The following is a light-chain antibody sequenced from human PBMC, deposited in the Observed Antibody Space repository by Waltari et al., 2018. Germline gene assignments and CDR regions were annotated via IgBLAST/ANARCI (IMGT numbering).Light chain of an antibody. CDR2: GAS. Sequence: EIVFTQSPGSLSSSPGDRVTPACRASQSVSRALAWYQQKPGQAPRLLIFGASNRATGIPDRFSGSGSETDFSLTISRLEPEDFAVYYCQHYVRLPATFGRGTKVEIK. V-gene: IGKV3-20*01. CDR1: QSVSRA. J-gene: IGKJ1*01. CDR3: QHYVRLPAT.